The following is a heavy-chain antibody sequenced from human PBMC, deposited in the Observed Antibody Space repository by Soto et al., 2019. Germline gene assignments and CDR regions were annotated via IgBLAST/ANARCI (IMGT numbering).Heavy chain of an antibody. J-gene: IGHJ4*01. CDR1: GGLISKYS. CDR3: ATIRVRGGPLRFEH. Sequence: QVQLVQSGAEVRKPGSSVKVSCKMSGGLISKYSFNWVRHAPGQGLEWMGGVLPISCSTDYTQKFQGRLTITDDRSPSTVYLELSRLRSDDSANYYCATIRVRGGPLRFEHGGKGMLLSVSS. CDR2: VLPISCST. V-gene: IGHV1-69*06. D-gene: IGHD5-12*01.